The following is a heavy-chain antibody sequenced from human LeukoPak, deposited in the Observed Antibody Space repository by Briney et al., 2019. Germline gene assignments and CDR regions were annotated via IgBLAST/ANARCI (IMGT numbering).Heavy chain of an antibody. CDR3: ARGTPSSGSYYTGSFDY. D-gene: IGHD1-26*01. V-gene: IGHV4-39*07. CDR1: GGSISSSSYY. Sequence: SETLSLTCTVSGGSISSSSYYWGWIRQPPGKGLEWIGSIYYSGSTYYNPSLKSRVTISVDTSKNQFSLKLSSVTAADTAVYYCARGTPSSGSYYTGSFDYWGQGTLVTVSS. CDR2: IYYSGST. J-gene: IGHJ4*02.